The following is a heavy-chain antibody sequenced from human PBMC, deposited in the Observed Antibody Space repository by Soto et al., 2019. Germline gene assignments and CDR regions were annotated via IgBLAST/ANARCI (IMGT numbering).Heavy chain of an antibody. Sequence: ASVKVSCKASGYTLTSYGISWVRQSPGQGLEWMGWISAYNGNTNYAQKLQGRVTMTTDTSTSTAYMELRSLRSDDTAVYYCARHGVARATIFYFDYWGQGTLVTVSS. CDR3: ARHGVARATIFYFDY. V-gene: IGHV1-18*01. CDR1: GYTLTSYG. D-gene: IGHD5-12*01. CDR2: ISAYNGNT. J-gene: IGHJ4*02.